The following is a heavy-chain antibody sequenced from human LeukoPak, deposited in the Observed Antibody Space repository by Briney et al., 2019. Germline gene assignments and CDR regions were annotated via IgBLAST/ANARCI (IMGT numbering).Heavy chain of an antibody. CDR3: ARSPYGYCSSTSCYVEWFDP. CDR1: GGSFSGYY. CDR2: INHSGST. Sequence: SETLSLTCAVYGGSFSGYYWSWIRQPPGKGLEWIGEINHSGSTNYNPSLKSRVTISVDTSKNQFSLKLSSVTAADTAVYYCARSPYGYCSSTSCYVEWFDPWGQGTLVTVSS. V-gene: IGHV4-34*01. J-gene: IGHJ5*02. D-gene: IGHD2-2*03.